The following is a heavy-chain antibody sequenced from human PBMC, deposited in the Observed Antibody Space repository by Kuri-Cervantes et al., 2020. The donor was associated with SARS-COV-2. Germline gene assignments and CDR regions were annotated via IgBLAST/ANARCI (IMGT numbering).Heavy chain of an antibody. Sequence: ASVKVSCKASGYTFTSYGISWVRQAPGQGLEWMGWMNPDTGNAGHAQKFQGRVTMTRVMSTSTAYMELSSLRFEDSAVYYCARACTASRHYYYYMDVWGKGTTVTVSS. V-gene: IGHV1-8*02. CDR2: MNPDTGNA. CDR1: GYTFTSYG. CDR3: ARACTASRHYYYYMDV. J-gene: IGHJ6*03.